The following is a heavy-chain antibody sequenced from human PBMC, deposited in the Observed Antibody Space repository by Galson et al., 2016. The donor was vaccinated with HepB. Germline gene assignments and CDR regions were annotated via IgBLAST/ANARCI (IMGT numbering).Heavy chain of an antibody. CDR2: IYPGDFDT. CDR1: GYAFDSYW. D-gene: IGHD3-3*01. Sequence: QSGAEVKTSGESLKISYRGSGYAFDSYWIGWVRQMPGKGLEWMGIIYPGDFDTRYSPSFQGQVTISVDKSISTAYLQWSGLTASDTAMYYCARSLTGSYGLWGAIYNYYAMDDWGQGTTVIVS. CDR3: ARSLTGSYGLWGAIYNYYAMDD. V-gene: IGHV5-51*01. J-gene: IGHJ6*02.